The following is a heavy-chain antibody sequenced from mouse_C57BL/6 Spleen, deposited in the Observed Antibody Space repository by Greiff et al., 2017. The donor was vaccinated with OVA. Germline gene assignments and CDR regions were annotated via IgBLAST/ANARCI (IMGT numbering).Heavy chain of an antibody. D-gene: IGHD2-1*01. Sequence: QVHVKQSGPGLVAPSQSLSITCTVSGFSLTSYGVHWVRQPPGKGLEWLVVIWSDGSTTYNSALKSRLSISKDNSKSQVFLKMNSLQTDDTAMYYCARHSGNGNSLAYWGQGTLVTVSA. CDR1: GFSLTSYG. V-gene: IGHV2-6-1*01. J-gene: IGHJ3*01. CDR2: IWSDGST. CDR3: ARHSGNGNSLAY.